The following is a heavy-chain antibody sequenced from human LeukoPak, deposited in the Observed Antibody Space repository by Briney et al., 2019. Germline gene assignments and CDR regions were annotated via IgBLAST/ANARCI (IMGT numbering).Heavy chain of an antibody. V-gene: IGHV3-74*01. CDR3: ARARLRSNWFDP. D-gene: IGHD3-16*01. J-gene: IGHJ5*02. Sequence: GGSLRLSCAASGFTFSSYWMHWVRQAPGKGLVWVSRINSDGSSTSYADSVKGRFTISRDNAKNTLYLQMNSLRAEDTAAYYCARARLRSNWFDPWGQGTLVTVSS. CDR1: GFTFSSYW. CDR2: INSDGSST.